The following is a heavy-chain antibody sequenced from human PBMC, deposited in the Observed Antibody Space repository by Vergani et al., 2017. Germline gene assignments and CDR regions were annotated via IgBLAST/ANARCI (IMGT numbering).Heavy chain of an antibody. CDR1: GFIFSSYA. CDR3: AGPQGTSAYYYGGFDY. Sequence: EVQLLESGGALVQPGKSLRLSCAASGFIFSSYAMTWVRQAPGKGLEWVSSISASDGNTYYADSVKGRVTISRDKSKNTLYLQMNSLRAEDTAVYYCAGPQGTSAYYYGGFDYWGQGILVTVSS. CDR2: ISASDGNT. J-gene: IGHJ4*02. D-gene: IGHD3-22*01. V-gene: IGHV3-23*01.